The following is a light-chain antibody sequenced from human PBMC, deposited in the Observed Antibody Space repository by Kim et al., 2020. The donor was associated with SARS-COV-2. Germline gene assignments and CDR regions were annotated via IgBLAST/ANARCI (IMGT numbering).Light chain of an antibody. CDR2: AAS. Sequence: DIQMTQSPSSLSASVGDRVTITCWASQSISNYLNWYQQKPGKAPNLLIYAASSLQSGVPSRFSGSGSGTDFTLTIRSLQPEDFATYYCQQSYSSPLTFGGGTKVEIK. V-gene: IGKV1-39*01. CDR3: QQSYSSPLT. CDR1: QSISNY. J-gene: IGKJ4*01.